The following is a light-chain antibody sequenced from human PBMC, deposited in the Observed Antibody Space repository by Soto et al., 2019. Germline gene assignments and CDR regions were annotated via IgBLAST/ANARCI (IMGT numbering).Light chain of an antibody. CDR2: AAS. V-gene: IGKV1-39*01. Sequence: DIQMTQSPSSLSASVGDRVTITCRASQGISTYLNWYQQRPGKAPKLLIYAASSLQSGVPSRFSGSGSETHFTLTISSLQPEDFATYSCQQSYITTWTFGQGTKVDIK. CDR1: QGISTY. J-gene: IGKJ1*01. CDR3: QQSYITTWT.